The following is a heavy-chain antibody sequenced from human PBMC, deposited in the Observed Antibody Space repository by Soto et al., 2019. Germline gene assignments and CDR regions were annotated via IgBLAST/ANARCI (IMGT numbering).Heavy chain of an antibody. CDR1: GASVRNANYF. J-gene: IGHJ6*02. Sequence: SETLSLTCTVSGASVRNANYFWSWIRQPPGKGLKWIGYIDYSGTTKYNLSLNSRVTISVDTSKNQFSLKLTSVTAADTAMYYCARDSRATSGYYYYGIDVWGQGTTVTVSS. CDR2: IDYSGTT. V-gene: IGHV4-61*01. CDR3: ARDSRATSGYYYYGIDV. D-gene: IGHD5-12*01.